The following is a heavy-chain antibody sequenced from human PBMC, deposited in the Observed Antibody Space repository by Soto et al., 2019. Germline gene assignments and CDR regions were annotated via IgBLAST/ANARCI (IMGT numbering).Heavy chain of an antibody. CDR2: IYYSGST. J-gene: IGHJ6*02. D-gene: IGHD5-12*01. V-gene: IGHV4-39*02. CDR1: GGSISSSSYY. CDR3: AREVATPSPFYYYYGMDV. Sequence: PSETLSLTCTVSGGSISSSSYYWGWIRQPPGKGLEWIGSIYYSGSTYYNPSLKSRVTISVDTSKNQFSLKLSSVTAADTAVYYCAREVATPSPFYYYYGMDVWGQGTTVTV.